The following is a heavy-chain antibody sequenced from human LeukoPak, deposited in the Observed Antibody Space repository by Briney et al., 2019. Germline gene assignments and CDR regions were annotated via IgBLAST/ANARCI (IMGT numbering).Heavy chain of an antibody. CDR3: ARDMTTATTCYLEH. CDR2: ISSSSNYI. V-gene: IGHV3-21*06. D-gene: IGHD4-17*01. J-gene: IGHJ1*01. Sequence: GGSLRLSCAASGFTFSTYSMNWVRQAPGKGLEWVSSISSSSNYIYYADSVKGRFSISRDDAKNLLFLQMNGLRVEDTAVYYCARDMTTATTCYLEHWGQGTLVTVPS. CDR1: GFTFSTYS.